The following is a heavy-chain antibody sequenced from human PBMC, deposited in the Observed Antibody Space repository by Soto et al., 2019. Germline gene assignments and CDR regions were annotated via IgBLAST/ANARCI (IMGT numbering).Heavy chain of an antibody. CDR1: GFTFSSYW. D-gene: IGHD6-6*01. CDR2: IKQDGSEK. Sequence: GGSLRLSCAASGFTFSSYWMSWVRQAPGKGLEWVANIKQDGSEKYYVDSVKGRFTISRDNAKNSLYLQMNSLRAEDTAVYYCARGSYSSSSFPLYYYYMDVWGKGTTVTVSS. V-gene: IGHV3-7*01. J-gene: IGHJ6*03. CDR3: ARGSYSSSSFPLYYYYMDV.